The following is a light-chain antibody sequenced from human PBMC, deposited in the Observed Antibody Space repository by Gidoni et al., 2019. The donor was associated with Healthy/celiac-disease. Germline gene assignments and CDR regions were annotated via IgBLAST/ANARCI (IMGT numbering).Light chain of an antibody. J-gene: IGLJ1*01. CDR1: SSDVGGYNY. Sequence: QSALTQPRSVSGSPGQSVTISCTGTSSDVGGYNYVSWDQQHPGQAPKLMIYDVSKWPSGVPDRFSGSTSGNPASLTISGLQAEDAADYYCCSYAGSSYVFGTGTKVTVL. CDR3: CSYAGSSYV. CDR2: DVS. V-gene: IGLV2-11*01.